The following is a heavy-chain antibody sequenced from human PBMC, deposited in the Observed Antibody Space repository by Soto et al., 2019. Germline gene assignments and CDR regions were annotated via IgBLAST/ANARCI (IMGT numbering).Heavy chain of an antibody. J-gene: IGHJ4*02. Sequence: XAVKVSCSASGYRFSSYGLNWLRQAPGQGPEWMGGINTFNGNTNSAQKFQGRLRVTTDTSTSTVFMELSSLTSDDTAVYFCARELGISPSAPLDYWGQGTLVTVS. CDR1: GYRFSSYG. D-gene: IGHD2-21*01. CDR3: ARELGISPSAPLDY. V-gene: IGHV1-18*01. CDR2: INTFNGNT.